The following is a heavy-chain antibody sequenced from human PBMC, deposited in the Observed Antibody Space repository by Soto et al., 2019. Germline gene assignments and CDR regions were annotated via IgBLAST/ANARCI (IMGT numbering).Heavy chain of an antibody. Sequence: GESLKISCAASGFTFSSYDMHWVRQATGKGLEWVAAIGTAGDTYYPGSVKGRFTISRENAKNSLYLQMNSLRAGDTAVYYCARALRAGNYYYVMDVWGQGTTVTVSS. J-gene: IGHJ6*01. D-gene: IGHD6-19*01. CDR3: ARALRAGNYYYVMDV. CDR2: IGTAGDT. V-gene: IGHV3-13*01. CDR1: GFTFSSYD.